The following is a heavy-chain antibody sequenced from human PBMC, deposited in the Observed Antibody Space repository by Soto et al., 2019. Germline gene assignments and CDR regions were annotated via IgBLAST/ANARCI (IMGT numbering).Heavy chain of an antibody. J-gene: IGHJ4*02. CDR3: ARARIVGATTNFDY. D-gene: IGHD1-26*01. V-gene: IGHV4-30-4*01. Sequence: SETLSLTCTVSGGSISSGDYYWSWIRQPPGKGLEWIGYIYYSGSTYYNPSLKSRVTISVDTSKNQFSLKLSSVTAADTAVYYCARARIVGATTNFDYWGQGALVTVSS. CDR2: IYYSGST. CDR1: GGSISSGDYY.